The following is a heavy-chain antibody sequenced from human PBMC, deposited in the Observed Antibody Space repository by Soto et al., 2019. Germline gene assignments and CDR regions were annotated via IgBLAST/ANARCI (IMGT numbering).Heavy chain of an antibody. CDR3: AKDRGGSFFGRINAFDI. J-gene: IGHJ3*02. D-gene: IGHD1-26*01. CDR2: ISYDGTNI. Sequence: PGGSLRLSCAASGFTFSSYGMHWVRQAPGKGLEWVAVISYDGTNIYYADSVRGRFTTSRDNSRSTLYLQMNSLRVEDTAVYYCAKDRGGSFFGRINAFDIWGQGTMVTVSS. V-gene: IGHV3-30*18. CDR1: GFTFSSYG.